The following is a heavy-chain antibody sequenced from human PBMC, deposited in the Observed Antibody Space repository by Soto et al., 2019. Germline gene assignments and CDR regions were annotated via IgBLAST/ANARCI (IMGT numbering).Heavy chain of an antibody. CDR2: ISGSGFKK. Sequence: CGSLRLSCAACGFIFENFGMSWVRQAPGKGLEWISSISGSGFKKYYADSVKGRFTISRDNSKSTVYLELNNLSAEDTAVYHCAKNQGVELVPLATVDWFDPWGQGSVVTVSS. CDR3: AKNQGVELVPLATVDWFDP. CDR1: GFIFENFG. V-gene: IGHV3-23*01. D-gene: IGHD1-26*01. J-gene: IGHJ5*02.